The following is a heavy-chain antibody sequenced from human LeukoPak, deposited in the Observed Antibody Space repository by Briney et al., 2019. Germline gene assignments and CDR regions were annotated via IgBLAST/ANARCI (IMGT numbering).Heavy chain of an antibody. J-gene: IGHJ4*02. CDR2: ISGSGGST. CDR3: ATVPYSSGWYDY. CDR1: GFTFSSYA. D-gene: IGHD6-19*01. Sequence: RSGGSLRLSCAASGFTFSSYAMSWVRQAPGKGLEWVSGISGSGGSTYYADSVKGRFTISRDNSKNTLYLQMNSLRAEDTAVYFCATVPYSSGWYDYWGQGTVVTVSS. V-gene: IGHV3-23*01.